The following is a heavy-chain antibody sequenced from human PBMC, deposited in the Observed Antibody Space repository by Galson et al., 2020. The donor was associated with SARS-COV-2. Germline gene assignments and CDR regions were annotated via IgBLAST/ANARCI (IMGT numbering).Heavy chain of an antibody. D-gene: IGHD2-15*01. J-gene: IGHJ4*02. CDR1: GGSITNYY. CDR2: ISYSGHT. Sequence: RLSETLSLTCTVSGGSITNYYWSWIRQPPGKGLEWIAFISYSGHTNYSPSLRSRVTISVDTYKNQFSLKLTSVTAADTAVYYCARHAAYCTGGSCESDFDCWGQGTLVSVSS. V-gene: IGHV4-59*08. CDR3: ARHAAYCTGGSCESDFDC.